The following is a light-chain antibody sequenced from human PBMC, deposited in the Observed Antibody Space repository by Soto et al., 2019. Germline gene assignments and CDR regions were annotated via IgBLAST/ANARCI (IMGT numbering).Light chain of an antibody. J-gene: IGKJ4*01. CDR1: QDINSW. V-gene: IGKV1D-16*01. Sequence: DVQMTQSPSSLSASVGDRVTITCRASQDINSWLAWYQQKPGQAPKSLIYAASSLQTGVPSRFSGSESGTDFTLAISSLQPEDAATSYCQQYNVYPLTFGGGTKVEIK. CDR3: QQYNVYPLT. CDR2: AAS.